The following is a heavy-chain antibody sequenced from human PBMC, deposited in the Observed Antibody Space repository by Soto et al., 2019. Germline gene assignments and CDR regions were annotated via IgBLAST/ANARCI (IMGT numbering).Heavy chain of an antibody. J-gene: IGHJ6*02. Sequence: PGGSLTLSCAASGVTITNYAISWVRQAPGKGLEWVSSITVVGGSTYYADSVKGRFTISRDNSKNTLYLQMSSLRAEDTAIYYCTKHWGGPPYYVAMDVWGQGTTVTVSS. CDR2: ITVVGGST. D-gene: IGHD3-10*02. CDR1: GVTITNYA. CDR3: TKHWGGPPYYVAMDV. V-gene: IGHV3-23*01.